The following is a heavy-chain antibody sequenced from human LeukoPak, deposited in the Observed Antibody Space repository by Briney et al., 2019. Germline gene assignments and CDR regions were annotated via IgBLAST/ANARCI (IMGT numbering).Heavy chain of an antibody. D-gene: IGHD1-1*01. Sequence: KSSETLSLTCTVSGGSISSYYWSWIRQPPGKRLEWIGYIYYSGSTNYNPSLKSRLTISVDTSKNQFSLRLSSVTTADTAVYYCAKSRSGSANWALQIFDNWGQGALVTVSS. V-gene: IGHV4-59*01. CDR2: IYYSGST. J-gene: IGHJ4*02. CDR1: GGSISSYY. CDR3: AKSRSGSANWALQIFDN.